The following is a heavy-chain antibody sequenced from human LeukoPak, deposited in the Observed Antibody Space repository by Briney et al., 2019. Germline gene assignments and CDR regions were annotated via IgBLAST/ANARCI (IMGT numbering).Heavy chain of an antibody. CDR2: IGSSSSPI. CDR1: GFTFSSYG. Sequence: GGSLRLSCAASGFTFSSYGMNWVRQAPGKRLEWVSYIGSSSSPIYYADSVKGRFTVSRDDARNSLYLQMNSLRDEDTAVYYCARAMRSGYDYWGQGTLVTVSS. D-gene: IGHD5-12*01. V-gene: IGHV3-48*02. J-gene: IGHJ4*02. CDR3: ARAMRSGYDY.